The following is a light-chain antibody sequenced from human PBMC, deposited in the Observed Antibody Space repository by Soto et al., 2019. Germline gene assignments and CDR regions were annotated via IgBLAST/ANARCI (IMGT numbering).Light chain of an antibody. J-gene: IGKJ1*01. CDR2: DAS. V-gene: IGKV1-5*01. CDR1: QSISSW. Sequence: DIQMTQSPSTLSASVGDRVTITCRASQSISSWLAWYQQKPGKAPKLLIYDASSLESGVPSRFNGSGSGTEFTLSISSLQPDDFATYYCQQYNEYSKTFGQGTKVDI. CDR3: QQYNEYSKT.